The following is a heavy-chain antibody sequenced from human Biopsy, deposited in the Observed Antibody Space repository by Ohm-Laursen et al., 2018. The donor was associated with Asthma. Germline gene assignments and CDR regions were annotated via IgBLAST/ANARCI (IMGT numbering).Heavy chain of an antibody. V-gene: IGHV3-53*01. J-gene: IGHJ5*02. D-gene: IGHD5-18*01. CDR2: IYSGGTS. Sequence: SLRLSCAASGFAVSRDYMFWVRQAPGKGLEWVSVIYSGGTSHTADSVRGRFTISRDYSKNTLYLQMHSLRVEDTAVYFCAKGQGRGIQLWSLDPWGQGILVTVSS. CDR3: AKGQGRGIQLWSLDP. CDR1: GFAVSRDY.